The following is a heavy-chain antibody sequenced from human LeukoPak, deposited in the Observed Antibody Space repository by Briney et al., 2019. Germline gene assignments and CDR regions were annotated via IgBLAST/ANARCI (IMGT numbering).Heavy chain of an antibody. CDR3: ARDSVGATIKRSFDY. J-gene: IGHJ4*02. V-gene: IGHV4-39*02. Sequence: SSETLSLTCTVSGGSISSYSYYWGWIRQPPGKGLEWIGSMSYSGSTYYNPSLKSRVTISVDTSKNQFSLKLTSVTVADTAVYYCARDSVGATIKRSFDYWGQGTLVTVSS. CDR1: GGSISSYSYY. CDR2: MSYSGST. D-gene: IGHD1-26*01.